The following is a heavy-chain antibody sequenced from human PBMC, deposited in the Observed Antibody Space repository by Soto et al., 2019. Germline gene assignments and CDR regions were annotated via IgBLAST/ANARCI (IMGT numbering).Heavy chain of an antibody. Sequence: QVHLVQSGADVKKPGASVKVSCKASGYTFTNYYMHWVRQAPGQGLEWMGIINPSGGSTTYAQRFQGRFTITRDTSTSTGYMELSSLRSEDTAVYYCVRDYDILTAYQYYFDYWGQGTLVTVSS. D-gene: IGHD3-9*01. V-gene: IGHV1-46*01. CDR3: VRDYDILTAYQYYFDY. J-gene: IGHJ4*02. CDR1: GYTFTNYY. CDR2: INPSGGST.